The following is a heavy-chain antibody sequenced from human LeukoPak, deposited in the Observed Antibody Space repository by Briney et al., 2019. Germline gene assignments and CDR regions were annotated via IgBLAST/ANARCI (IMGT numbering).Heavy chain of an antibody. CDR1: GYTFTSYG. Sequence: GASVKVSCKASGYTFTSYGISWVRQAPGQGLEWMGWISAYNGNTNYAQKLQGRVTMTTDTSTSTAYMELRSLRSDDTAVYYCARDVHGDYGSGWFDHWGQGTLVSVSS. CDR3: ARDVHGDYGSGWFDH. D-gene: IGHD4-17*01. J-gene: IGHJ5*02. V-gene: IGHV1-18*01. CDR2: ISAYNGNT.